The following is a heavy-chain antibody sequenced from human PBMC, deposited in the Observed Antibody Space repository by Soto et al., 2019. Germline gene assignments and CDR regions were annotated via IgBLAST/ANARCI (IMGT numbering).Heavy chain of an antibody. CDR1: GFTFRSYG. J-gene: IGHJ4*02. CDR3: AKGDLDTSMAMAFDY. V-gene: IGHV3-30*18. Sequence: QVQLVESGGGVVQPGTSLRLSCAASGFTFRSYGLHWVRRAPGKGLEWVAVISYDGSNTFYTDSVKGRFTISRDNFKNTRYLQMDSLRTEDTAVYYCAKGDLDTSMAMAFDYWGQGTLVTVSS. CDR2: ISYDGSNT. D-gene: IGHD5-18*01.